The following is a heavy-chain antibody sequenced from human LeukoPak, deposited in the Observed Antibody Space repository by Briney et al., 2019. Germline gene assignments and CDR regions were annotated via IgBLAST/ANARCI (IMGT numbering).Heavy chain of an antibody. J-gene: IGHJ4*02. D-gene: IGHD1-1*01. CDR2: MNPNSGNT. Sequence: GASVKVSCTASGYTFTSYDINWVRQATGQGLEWMGWMNPNSGNTGYAQKFQGRVTMTRNTSISTAYMELSSLRSEDTAVYYCARGADNWNDGPPASASFDYWGQGTLVTVSS. CDR1: GYTFTSYD. V-gene: IGHV1-8*01. CDR3: ARGADNWNDGPPASASFDY.